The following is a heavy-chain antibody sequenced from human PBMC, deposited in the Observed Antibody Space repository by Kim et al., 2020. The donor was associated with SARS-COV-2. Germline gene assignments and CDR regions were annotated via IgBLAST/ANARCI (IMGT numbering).Heavy chain of an antibody. V-gene: IGHV3-7*01. CDR2: RET. J-gene: IGHJ4*02. D-gene: IGHD4-17*01. CDR3: ASNSDYRCDY. Sequence: RETYWLDSEKGRLAISRDNAKNSLYLRLSSLRAEDTAVYYCASNSDYRCDYWGQGTLVTVSS.